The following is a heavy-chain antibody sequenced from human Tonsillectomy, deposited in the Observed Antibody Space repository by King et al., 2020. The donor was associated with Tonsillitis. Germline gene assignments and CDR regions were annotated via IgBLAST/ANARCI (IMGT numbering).Heavy chain of an antibody. D-gene: IGHD3-22*01. J-gene: IGHJ4*02. CDR3: ARLGYSSGYSHGFDY. CDR2: IYHSGRT. CDR1: GYSISSGYY. V-gene: IGHV4-38-2*02. Sequence: QLQESGPGLVKPSETLSLTCTVSGYSISSGYYWGWIRQPPGKGLEWIGSIYHSGRTYYNPSLKSRVTISVDTSKNQFSLKLSSVTAADTAVYYCARLGYSSGYSHGFDYWGQGTLVTVSS.